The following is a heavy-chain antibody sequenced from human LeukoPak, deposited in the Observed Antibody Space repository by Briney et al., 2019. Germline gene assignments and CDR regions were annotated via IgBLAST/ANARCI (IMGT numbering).Heavy chain of an antibody. V-gene: IGHV1-69*13. D-gene: IGHD5-24*01. J-gene: IGHJ3*02. CDR2: IIPIFGTA. CDR1: GATFSSYA. CDR3: ARAPRDGYNANFDI. Sequence: SVKVSCKASGATFSSYAISWVRQAPGQGLEWMGGIIPIFGTANYAQKFQGRVTITADESTSTAYMELSSLRSEDTAVYYCARAPRDGYNANFDIWGQGTMVTVSS.